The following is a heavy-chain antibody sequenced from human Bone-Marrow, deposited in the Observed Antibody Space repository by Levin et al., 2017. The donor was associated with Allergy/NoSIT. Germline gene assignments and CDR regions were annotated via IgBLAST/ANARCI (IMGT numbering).Heavy chain of an antibody. V-gene: IGHV2-5*02. J-gene: IGHJ4*02. Sequence: SGPTLVKPTQTLTLTCTFSGFSLTTTGVGVGWIRPPPGKALACLALIYWDNDKRYSPSLRNRLTITKDTSKNQVVLTMTNMDPVDTATYFWAHRRGGYSWNGGYFDSWGQGILVSVSS. CDR1: GFSLTTTGVG. CDR3: AHRRGGYSWNGGYFDS. D-gene: IGHD1-1*01. CDR2: IYWDNDK.